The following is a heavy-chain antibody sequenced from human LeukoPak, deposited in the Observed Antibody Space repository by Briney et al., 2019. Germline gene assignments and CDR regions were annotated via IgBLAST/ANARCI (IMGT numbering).Heavy chain of an antibody. Sequence: SETLSLTCTVSGGSISSGSYYWSWIRQPAGKGLEWIGRIYTSGSTNYNPSLKSRVTISVDTSKNQFSLKLSSVTAADTAVYYCARGTARLGYFDYWGQGTLVTVSS. CDR1: GGSISSGSYY. V-gene: IGHV4-61*02. D-gene: IGHD6-6*01. CDR3: ARGTARLGYFDY. J-gene: IGHJ4*02. CDR2: IYTSGST.